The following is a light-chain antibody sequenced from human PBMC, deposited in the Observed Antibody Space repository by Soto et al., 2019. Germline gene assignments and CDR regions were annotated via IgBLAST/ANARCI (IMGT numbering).Light chain of an antibody. V-gene: IGKV3-20*01. Sequence: EVVLTQSPGTLSLSPGESATLSCRASRSVSSNYLAWYQQKPGQAPRLLIYGVSTRATGIPDRFSGSGSGTDFSLTFSRLEPEDIALYYCQQYFTTTLTFGGGSKVDIK. CDR3: QQYFTTTLT. J-gene: IGKJ4*01. CDR1: RSVSSNY. CDR2: GVS.